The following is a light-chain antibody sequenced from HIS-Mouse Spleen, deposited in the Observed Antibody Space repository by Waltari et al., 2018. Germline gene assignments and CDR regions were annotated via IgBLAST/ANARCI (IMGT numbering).Light chain of an antibody. CDR1: KLGDQY. Sequence: SYELTQPPSVSVSPGQTASITCSCDKLGDQYACWYQQKPGQSPVLVIYQDSKRPSGIPERFSGSNSGNTATLTISGTQAMDEADYYCQAWESSTVVFGGGTKLTVL. V-gene: IGLV3-1*01. CDR3: QAWESSTVV. CDR2: QDS. J-gene: IGLJ2*01.